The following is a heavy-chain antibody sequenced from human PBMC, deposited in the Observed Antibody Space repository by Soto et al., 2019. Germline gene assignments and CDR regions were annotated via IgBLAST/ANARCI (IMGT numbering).Heavy chain of an antibody. J-gene: IGHJ6*02. Sequence: ASVKVSCKASGYTFTGYYMHWVRQAPGQGLEWMGWINPNSGGTNYAQKFQGWVTMTRDTSISTAYMELSRLRSDDTAVYYCARERLNSGWIPGTYYYYGMDVWGQGTTVTVSS. CDR1: GYTFTGYY. CDR3: ARERLNSGWIPGTYYYYGMDV. CDR2: INPNSGGT. D-gene: IGHD6-19*01. V-gene: IGHV1-2*04.